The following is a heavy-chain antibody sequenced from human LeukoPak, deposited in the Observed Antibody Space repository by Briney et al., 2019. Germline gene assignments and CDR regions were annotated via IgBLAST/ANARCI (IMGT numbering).Heavy chain of an antibody. CDR1: GYTFTSYG. V-gene: IGHV1-18*01. CDR3: ARDRGCSSTSCYTDY. J-gene: IGHJ4*02. CDR2: ISAYNGNT. Sequence: GASVKVSCKASGYTFTSYGISWVRQAPRQGLEWMGWISAYNGNTNYAQKLQGRVTMTTDTSTSTAYMELRSLRSDDTAVYYCARDRGCSSTSCYTDYWGQGTLVTVSS. D-gene: IGHD2-2*02.